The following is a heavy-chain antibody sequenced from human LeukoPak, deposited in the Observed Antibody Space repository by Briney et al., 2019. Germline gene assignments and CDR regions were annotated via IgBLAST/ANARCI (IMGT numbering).Heavy chain of an antibody. Sequence: GGSLRLSCAASGFTFSSYGMHWVRQAPGKGLEWVAVISYDGSNKYYADSVKGRFSISRDNAKNALYLQMNSLRAEDTAVFYCARELSGSISRHFDYWGQGTLVTVSS. V-gene: IGHV3-30*03. CDR3: ARELSGSISRHFDY. CDR1: GFTFSSYG. CDR2: ISYDGSNK. D-gene: IGHD2-15*01. J-gene: IGHJ4*02.